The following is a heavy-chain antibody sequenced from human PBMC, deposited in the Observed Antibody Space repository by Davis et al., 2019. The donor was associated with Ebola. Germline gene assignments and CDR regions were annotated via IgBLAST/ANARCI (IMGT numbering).Heavy chain of an antibody. Sequence: SETLSLTCSVSGGSISNYYWSWIRQPPGKGLEWIGYIYYSGSTNYNPSLKSRVTISVDTSKNQFSLKLSSVTAADTAVYYCARDRRQLTYWGQGTLVTVSS. CDR2: IYYSGST. CDR3: ARDRRQLTY. V-gene: IGHV4-59*01. J-gene: IGHJ4*02. CDR1: GGSISNYY. D-gene: IGHD6-6*01.